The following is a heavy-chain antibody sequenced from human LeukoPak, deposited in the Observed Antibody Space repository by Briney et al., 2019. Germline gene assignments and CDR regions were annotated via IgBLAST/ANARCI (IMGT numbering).Heavy chain of an antibody. CDR3: LRDLNWSLDQ. CDR1: GFTFSNYM. V-gene: IGHV3-74*01. D-gene: IGHD1-20*01. CDR2: IKSDGITI. Sequence: GGSLRLSCAASGFTFSNYMMHWVRQAPGKGLVWVSRIKSDGITITYADSVKGRFTISRDNAKNTLYLQMNSLRAEDTAVYYCLRDLNWSLDQWGQGALVTVSS. J-gene: IGHJ4*02.